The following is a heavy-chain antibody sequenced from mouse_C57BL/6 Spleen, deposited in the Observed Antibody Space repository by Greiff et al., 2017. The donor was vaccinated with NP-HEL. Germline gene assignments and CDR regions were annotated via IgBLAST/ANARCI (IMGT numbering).Heavy chain of an antibody. CDR3: ALYDGYFLAY. Sequence: EVKLVESGPGLVKPSQSLSLTCSVTGYSITSGYYWNWIRQFPGNKLEWMGYISYDGSNNYNPSLKNRISITRDTSKNQFFLKLNSVTTEDTATYYCALYDGYFLAYWGQGTLVTVSA. V-gene: IGHV3-6*01. CDR2: ISYDGSN. CDR1: GYSITSGYY. J-gene: IGHJ3*01. D-gene: IGHD2-3*01.